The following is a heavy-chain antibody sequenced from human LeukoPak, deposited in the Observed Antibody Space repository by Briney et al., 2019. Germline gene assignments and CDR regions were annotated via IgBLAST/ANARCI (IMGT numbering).Heavy chain of an antibody. CDR1: GGSISSYY. V-gene: IGHV4-59*01. CDR3: ARDCSGGSCYSGFDY. J-gene: IGHJ4*02. CDR2: IYYSGST. Sequence: SETLSLTCTVYGGSISSYYWSWIRQPPGRGLEWIGYIYYSGSTNYNPSLKSRVTISVDTSKNQFSLKLSSVTAADAAVYYCARDCSGGSCYSGFDYWGQGTLVTVSS. D-gene: IGHD2-15*01.